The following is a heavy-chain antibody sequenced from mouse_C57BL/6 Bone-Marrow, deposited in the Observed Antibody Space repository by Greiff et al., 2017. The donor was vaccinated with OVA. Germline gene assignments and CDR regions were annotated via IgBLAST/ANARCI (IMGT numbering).Heavy chain of an antibody. J-gene: IGHJ2*01. CDR2: IWWDDDK. CDR3: ARITYYSNYASY. CDR1: GFSLSTFGMG. V-gene: IGHV8-8*01. D-gene: IGHD2-5*01. Sequence: QVTLQESGPGILQPSQSLSLTCSFSGFSLSTFGMGVGWLRPPPGKGLEWLAHIWWDDDKYYNPALKSPLLISTDTSKNQVFLKIAKVDTADTATYYCARITYYSNYASYWGQGTTLTVSA.